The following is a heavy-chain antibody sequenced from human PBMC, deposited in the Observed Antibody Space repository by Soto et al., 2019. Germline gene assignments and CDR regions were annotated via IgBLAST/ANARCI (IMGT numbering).Heavy chain of an antibody. CDR2: VYHTGRT. V-gene: IGHV4-61*01. CDR3: ARDFAYFDS. CDR1: CGSIKSGSYS. J-gene: IGHJ4*02. D-gene: IGHD3-3*01. Sequence: SGLLSVTCTVSCGSIKSGSYSCGWIRQPPGKGLEWIGYVYHTGRTSYNPSLKSRVSISMDTSKNQFSLNLDSVTAADTAVYFCARDFAYFDSWGQGTLVTISS.